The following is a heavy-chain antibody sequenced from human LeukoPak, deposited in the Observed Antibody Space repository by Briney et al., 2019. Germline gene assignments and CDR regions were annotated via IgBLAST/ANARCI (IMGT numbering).Heavy chain of an antibody. D-gene: IGHD3-10*01. Sequence: PGGSLRLSCAASGFTFDDYAMHWVRQAPGKGLEWVSGISWNSGSIGYADSVKGRFTISRDNSKNTLYLQMNSLRAEDTAVYYCAREAGGGYFDYWGQGTLVTVSS. CDR3: AREAGGGYFDY. J-gene: IGHJ4*02. V-gene: IGHV3-9*01. CDR1: GFTFDDYA. CDR2: ISWNSGSI.